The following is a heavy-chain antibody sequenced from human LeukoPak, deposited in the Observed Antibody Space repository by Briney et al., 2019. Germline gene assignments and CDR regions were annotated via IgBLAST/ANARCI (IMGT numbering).Heavy chain of an antibody. CDR2: TYFRFKWYH. CDR3: AREYGPRGVFFFDY. CDR1: GDNVSSNSAA. V-gene: IGHV6-1*01. J-gene: IGHJ4*02. Sequence: SQTLSLTCAISGDNVSSNSAAWSWIRQSPSRGFEWLGRTYFRFKWYHEYAVSVKSRIIINPDTTKNQFSLQLNAATPEDTAMYYCAREYGPRGVFFFDYWAQGSQVTVSS. D-gene: IGHD3-10*01.